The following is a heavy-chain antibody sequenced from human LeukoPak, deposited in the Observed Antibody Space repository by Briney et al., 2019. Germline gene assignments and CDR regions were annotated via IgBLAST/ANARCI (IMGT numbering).Heavy chain of an antibody. Sequence: SGGSLRLSCAASGFTFSSYGMHWVRQAPGKGLEWVAVISYDGSNKYYADSVKGRFTISRDNSKNTLYLQMNSLRAEDTAVYYRAKVPTPYGSGSYYINYYYYYGMDVWGQGTTVTVSS. CDR1: GFTFSSYG. V-gene: IGHV3-30*18. D-gene: IGHD3-10*01. CDR2: ISYDGSNK. J-gene: IGHJ6*02. CDR3: AKVPTPYGSGSYYINYYYYYGMDV.